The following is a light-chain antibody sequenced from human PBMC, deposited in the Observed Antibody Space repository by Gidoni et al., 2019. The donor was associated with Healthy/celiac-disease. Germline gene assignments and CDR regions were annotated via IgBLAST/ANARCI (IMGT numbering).Light chain of an antibody. CDR2: EVS. J-gene: IGLJ2*01. Sequence: GQSITISCTGTSSDVGGYNYVSWYQQHPGKAPKLMIYEVSNRPSGVSNRFSGSKSGNTASLTISGLQAEDEADYYCSSYTSSSTVVFGGGTKLTGL. V-gene: IGLV2-14*01. CDR1: SSDVGGYNY. CDR3: SSYTSSSTVV.